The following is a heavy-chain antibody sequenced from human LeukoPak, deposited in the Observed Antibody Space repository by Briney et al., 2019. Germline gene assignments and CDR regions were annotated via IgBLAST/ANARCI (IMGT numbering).Heavy chain of an antibody. Sequence: ASVKVSCKASGGTFSSYAISWVRQAPGQGLEWMGRIIPILGIANYAQKFQGRVTITADKSTSTAYMELSSLRSEDTAVYYCARDLIQKEGESYGSGSWGQGTTVTVSS. J-gene: IGHJ6*02. CDR2: IIPILGIA. CDR1: GGTFSSYA. CDR3: ARDLIQKEGESYGSGS. V-gene: IGHV1-69*04. D-gene: IGHD3-10*01.